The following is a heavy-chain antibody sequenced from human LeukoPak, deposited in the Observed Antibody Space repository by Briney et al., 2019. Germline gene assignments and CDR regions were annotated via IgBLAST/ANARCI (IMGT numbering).Heavy chain of an antibody. Sequence: SETPSLTCTVSGGSVSSDHWSWIRQTPGKGLEWIGYIYYSGNTNYNPSLKSRVTISVDTSKNQFSLKLSSVTAADTAVYYCARDRYGYTLDYWGQGTLVTVSS. CDR3: ARDRYGYTLDY. CDR2: IYYSGNT. V-gene: IGHV4-59*02. D-gene: IGHD5-24*01. J-gene: IGHJ4*02. CDR1: GGSVSSDH.